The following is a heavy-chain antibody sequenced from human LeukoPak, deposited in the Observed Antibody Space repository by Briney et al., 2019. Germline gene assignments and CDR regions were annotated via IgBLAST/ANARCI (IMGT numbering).Heavy chain of an antibody. CDR1: GGTFSSYA. V-gene: IGHV1-69*13. Sequence: GASVKVSCKASGGTFSSYAISWVRQAPGQGLEWMGGIIPIFGTANYAQKFQGRVTITADESTSTAYMELSSLRSEDTAVYYCARGEGRITMIVNYYYYGMDVWGQGTTVTVSS. CDR3: ARGEGRITMIVNYYYYGMDV. CDR2: IIPIFGTA. D-gene: IGHD3-22*01. J-gene: IGHJ6*02.